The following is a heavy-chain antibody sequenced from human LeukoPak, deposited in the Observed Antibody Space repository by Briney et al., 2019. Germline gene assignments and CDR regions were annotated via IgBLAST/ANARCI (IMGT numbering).Heavy chain of an antibody. V-gene: IGHV3-23*01. Sequence: GGSLRLSCAASGFTFSSYAMSWVRQAPGKGLEWVSAISGSGGSTYYADSVTGRFTISRDNSKNTLYLQMNSLRAEDTAVYYCAKDPKSVDYYYYGMDVWGQGTTVTVSS. J-gene: IGHJ6*02. CDR2: ISGSGGST. CDR1: GFTFSSYA. CDR3: AKDPKSVDYYYYGMDV.